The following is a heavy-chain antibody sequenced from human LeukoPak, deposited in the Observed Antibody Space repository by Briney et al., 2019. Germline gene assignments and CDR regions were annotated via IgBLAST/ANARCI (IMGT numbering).Heavy chain of an antibody. CDR2: INHSGST. Sequence: SETLSLTCAVYGGSFSGYYWSWIRQPPGKGLEWFGEINHSGSTNYNPSLKSRVTISVDTSKNQFSLKLSSVTAADTAVYYCARGWSYYGSGSYYFDYWGQGTLVTVSS. J-gene: IGHJ4*02. CDR1: GGSFSGYY. D-gene: IGHD3-10*01. V-gene: IGHV4-34*01. CDR3: ARGWSYYGSGSYYFDY.